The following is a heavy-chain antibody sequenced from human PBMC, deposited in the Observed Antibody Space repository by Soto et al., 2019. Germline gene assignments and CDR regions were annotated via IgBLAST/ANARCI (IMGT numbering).Heavy chain of an antibody. Sequence: EVQLVESGGGLVQPGGSLRLSCAASGFTFSSYSMNWVRQAPGKGLEWVSYISSSSSTIYYADSVKGRFTISRDNAKNSLYLQMNSLRDEDTAVYYCARDQGGGGSSNTFDYWGQGTLVTVSS. CDR3: ARDQGGGGSSNTFDY. CDR2: ISSSSSTI. J-gene: IGHJ4*02. CDR1: GFTFSSYS. V-gene: IGHV3-48*02. D-gene: IGHD2-15*01.